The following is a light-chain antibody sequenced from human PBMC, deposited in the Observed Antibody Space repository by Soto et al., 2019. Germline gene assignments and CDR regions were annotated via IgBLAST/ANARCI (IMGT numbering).Light chain of an antibody. CDR3: HQWGA. V-gene: IGKV3-20*01. Sequence: EIVLTQSPGTLSLSPGERATLSCRASQSVSSSYLAWYQQKPGQAPRLLIYGASSRATGIPDRFSGSGSGKDFTLTTGRLEPEDFAVYYCHQWGAFGQGAKVEIK. CDR2: GAS. J-gene: IGKJ1*01. CDR1: QSVSSSY.